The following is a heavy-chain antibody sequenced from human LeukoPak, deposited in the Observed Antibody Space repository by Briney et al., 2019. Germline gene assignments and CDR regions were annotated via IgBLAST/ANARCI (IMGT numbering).Heavy chain of an antibody. CDR3: ARDRRAFDI. CDR1: GFTFSSYA. V-gene: IGHV3-30*04. Sequence: GGSLRLSCAASGFTFSSYAMHWVRQAPGKGLEWVAVISYDGSNKYYADSVKGRFTISRDNSKNTLYLQINSLRAEDTAVYYCARDRRAFDIWGQGTMVTVSS. J-gene: IGHJ3*02. CDR2: ISYDGSNK.